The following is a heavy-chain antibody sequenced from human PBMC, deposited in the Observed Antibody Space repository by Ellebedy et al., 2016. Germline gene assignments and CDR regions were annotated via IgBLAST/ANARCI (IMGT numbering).Heavy chain of an antibody. CDR1: GYTLTDLS. Sequence: ASVKVSCKVSGYTLTDLSMHWVRQAPGKGLEWMGGFDPEDGETIYAQKFQGRVTMTEDTSTDTAYMELSSLRSEDTAVYYCATEGLHYYGSGSYLGYWFDPWGQGTLVTVSS. J-gene: IGHJ5*02. V-gene: IGHV1-24*01. D-gene: IGHD3-10*01. CDR2: FDPEDGET. CDR3: ATEGLHYYGSGSYLGYWFDP.